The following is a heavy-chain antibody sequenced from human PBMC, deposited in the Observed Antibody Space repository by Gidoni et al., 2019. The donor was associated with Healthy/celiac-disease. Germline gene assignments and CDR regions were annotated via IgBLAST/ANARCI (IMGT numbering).Heavy chain of an antibody. J-gene: IGHJ3*02. D-gene: IGHD5-18*01. CDR2: INHSGTT. V-gene: IGHV4-34*01. Sequence: QVQLQQWGAGLLKPSETLSLTCAVYGGSFSGYYWSWIRQPPGKGLEWIGEINHSGTTNYNPSHKSRVTISVDTSKNQFSLKLSSVTAADTAVYYCARTTSYYTAKGAFDIWGQGTMVTVSS. CDR1: GGSFSGYY. CDR3: ARTTSYYTAKGAFDI.